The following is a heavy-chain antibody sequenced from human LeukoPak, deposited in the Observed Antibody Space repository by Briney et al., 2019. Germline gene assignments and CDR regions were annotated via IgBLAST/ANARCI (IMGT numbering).Heavy chain of an antibody. CDR1: GYTLTELS. CDR3: ASGLRFLEWLLGY. J-gene: IGHJ4*02. Sequence: GASVKVSCKVSGYTLTELSMHWVRQAPGKGLEWMGGIIPIFGTANYAQKFQGRVTITTDESTSTAYMELSSLRSEDTAVYYCASGLRFLEWLLGYWGQGTLVTVSS. D-gene: IGHD3-3*01. V-gene: IGHV1-69*05. CDR2: IIPIFGTA.